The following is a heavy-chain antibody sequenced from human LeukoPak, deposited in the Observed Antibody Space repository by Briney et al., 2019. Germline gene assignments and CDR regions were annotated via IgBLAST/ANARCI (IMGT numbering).Heavy chain of an antibody. CDR2: IYYSGYT. V-gene: IGHV4-59*02. CDR1: GGSVSSHY. Sequence: SETLSLTCTFSGGSVSSHYWSWVRQPPGKGLEWIGYIYYSGYTNYNPSLKSRVTTSVDTSKNQFSLKLSSVTAADTAVYYCARDFNGYGAYDIWGQGTMVTVSS. J-gene: IGHJ3*02. D-gene: IGHD3-16*01. CDR3: ARDFNGYGAYDI.